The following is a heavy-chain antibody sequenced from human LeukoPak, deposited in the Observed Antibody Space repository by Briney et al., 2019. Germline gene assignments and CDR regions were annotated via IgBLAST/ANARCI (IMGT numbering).Heavy chain of an antibody. D-gene: IGHD5-24*01. Sequence: GASVKVSCKASGYTFTGYYMHWVRQAPGQGLEWMGWINPNSGGTNYAQKFQGWVTMTRDTSISTAYMELNSLRAEDTALYYCAKGKGPGWGMATISIFDYWGQGTLVTVSS. J-gene: IGHJ4*02. CDR2: INPNSGGT. CDR3: AKGKGPGWGMATISIFDY. V-gene: IGHV1-2*04. CDR1: GYTFTGYY.